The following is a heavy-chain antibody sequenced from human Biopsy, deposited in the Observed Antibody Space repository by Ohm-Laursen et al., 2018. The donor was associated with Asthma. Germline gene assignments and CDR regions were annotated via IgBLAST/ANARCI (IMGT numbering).Heavy chain of an antibody. CDR1: GFTFSGYS. J-gene: IGHJ6*02. D-gene: IGHD3-16*01. V-gene: IGHV3-21*01. CDR3: AREGGADYYYYGMDV. CDR2: ISSSSSYI. Sequence: LRLSCAASGFTFSGYSMNWVRQAPGKGLEWVSSISSSSSYIYYADSVKGRFTISRDNAKNSLYLQMNSLRAEDTAVYYCAREGGADYYYYGMDVWGQGTTVTVSS.